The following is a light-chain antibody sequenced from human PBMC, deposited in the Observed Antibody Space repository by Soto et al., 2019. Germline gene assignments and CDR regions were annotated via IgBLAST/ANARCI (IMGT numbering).Light chain of an antibody. J-gene: IGKJ1*01. CDR3: QQYSSDST. CDR1: QNINTW. Sequence: IQMTQSPSTLSASVGDRVTITCRASQNINTWLAWYQQKPGTAPRLLIYRASSLENGVPSRFGGRGSGTQFIFTISSLQPDDSATYYCQQYSSDSTFGQGTKVEIK. CDR2: RAS. V-gene: IGKV1-5*03.